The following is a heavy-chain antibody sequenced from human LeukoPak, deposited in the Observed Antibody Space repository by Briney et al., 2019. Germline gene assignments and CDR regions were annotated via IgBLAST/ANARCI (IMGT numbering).Heavy chain of an antibody. V-gene: IGHV6-1*01. Sequence: SQTLSLTCAISGDSVSSNSAAWNWIRQSPSRGLEWLGRTYYRSKWYNDYAVSLKSRITINPDTSRNQFSLQLNSVTPEDTAVYYCARGGTAAAGPRLDYWGQGTLVTVSS. CDR2: TYYRSKWYN. CDR3: ARGGTAAAGPRLDY. CDR1: GDSVSSNSAA. J-gene: IGHJ4*02. D-gene: IGHD6-13*01.